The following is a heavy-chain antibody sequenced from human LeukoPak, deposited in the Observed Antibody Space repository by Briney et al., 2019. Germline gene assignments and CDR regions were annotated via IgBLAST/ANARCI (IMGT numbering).Heavy chain of an antibody. CDR3: AKDLCCGTGSYHNWFDP. Sequence: PGGSLRLSCAASGFTFDDYAMHWVRQAPGKGLGWVSLISGDGGSTYYADSVKGRFTISRDNSKNSLYLQMKSLRTEDTALYYCAKDLCCGTGSYHNWFDPWGQGTLVTVSS. CDR2: ISGDGGST. D-gene: IGHD3-10*01. V-gene: IGHV3-43*02. CDR1: GFTFDDYA. J-gene: IGHJ5*02.